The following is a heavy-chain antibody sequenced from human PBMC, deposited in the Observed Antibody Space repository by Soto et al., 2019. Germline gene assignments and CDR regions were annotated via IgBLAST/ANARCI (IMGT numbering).Heavy chain of an antibody. CDR1: GGSISSGGYY. D-gene: IGHD6-13*01. V-gene: IGHV4-31*03. Sequence: QVQLQESGPGLVKPSQTLSLTCTVSGGSISSGGYYWSWIRQHPGKGLEWIGYIYDSGNTYYNPSLKSRVTTSVGTSKNQFSLTLSSVTAADTAVYFCARGDSSSWYHPYYYGMDVWGQGTTVTVSS. CDR2: IYDSGNT. J-gene: IGHJ6*02. CDR3: ARGDSSSWYHPYYYGMDV.